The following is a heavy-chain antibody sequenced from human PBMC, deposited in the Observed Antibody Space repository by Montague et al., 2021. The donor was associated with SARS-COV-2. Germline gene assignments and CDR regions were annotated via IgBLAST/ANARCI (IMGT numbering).Heavy chain of an antibody. D-gene: IGHD3-10*01. CDR3: ASERAYDYGSGTYPGGFDI. Sequence: TLSLTCTVSGGSISSGSYYWSWIRQPAGKGLAWIGRIYTTGRTNYNPSLKSRVTISVDTSKNQFSLKLSSVTAADTAAYYCASERAYDYGSGTYPGGFDIWGQGTMVTVSS. CDR2: IYTTGRT. CDR1: GGSISSGSYY. V-gene: IGHV4-61*02. J-gene: IGHJ3*02.